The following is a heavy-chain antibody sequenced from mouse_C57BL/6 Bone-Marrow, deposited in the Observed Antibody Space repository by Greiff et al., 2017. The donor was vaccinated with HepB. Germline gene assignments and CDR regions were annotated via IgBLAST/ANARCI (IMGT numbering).Heavy chain of an antibody. D-gene: IGHD2-4*01. Sequence: VKLMESGAELARPGASVKLSCKASGYTFTSYGISWVKHRTGQGLEWIGEIYPRSGNTYYNEKFKGKATLTADKSSSTAYMELRSLTSEDSAVYFCARWGLRWFAYWGQGTLVTVSA. CDR1: GYTFTSYG. V-gene: IGHV1-81*01. J-gene: IGHJ3*01. CDR3: ARWGLRWFAY. CDR2: IYPRSGNT.